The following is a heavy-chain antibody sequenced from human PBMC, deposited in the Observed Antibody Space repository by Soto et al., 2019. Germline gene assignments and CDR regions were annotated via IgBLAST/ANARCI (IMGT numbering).Heavy chain of an antibody. Sequence: QVHLVESGGGVVEPGRSLRLSCVASGFSFSAHALHWVRQAPGKGLEWVSLISYDGDNKYYAESVKGRFTISRDNSNNTVSLQLDRLRVEDTALYYRARDYVAHPVAAVRFDYWGQGALVTVSS. CDR1: GFSFSAHA. CDR2: ISYDGDNK. D-gene: IGHD6-19*01. J-gene: IGHJ4*02. CDR3: ARDYVAHPVAAVRFDY. V-gene: IGHV3-30-3*01.